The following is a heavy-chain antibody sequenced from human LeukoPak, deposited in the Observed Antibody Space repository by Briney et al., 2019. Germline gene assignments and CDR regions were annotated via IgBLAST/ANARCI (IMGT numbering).Heavy chain of an antibody. J-gene: IGHJ4*02. CDR2: INPDSGAT. CDR1: GYTFIGYY. Sequence: VASVKVSCKASGYTFIGYYMHWVRQAPGQGLEWMGWINPDSGATKYAQKFQGRVTMTRDTSISTAYMELSRLRSDDTAVYYCARDSGERGSRSYLIAYWGQGTLVTVSS. V-gene: IGHV1-2*02. D-gene: IGHD3-10*01. CDR3: ARDSGERGSRSYLIAY.